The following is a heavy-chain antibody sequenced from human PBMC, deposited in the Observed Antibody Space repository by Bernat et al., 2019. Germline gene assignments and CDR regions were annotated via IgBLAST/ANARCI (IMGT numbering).Heavy chain of an antibody. CDR1: GFTFSSYW. CDR3: ARESVAGPDY. Sequence: EVQLVESGGDLVQPGGSLRLSCAASGFTFSSYWMPWVRQAPGMGLVWVSRIESDGISTTYADSVKGRFTISRDNAKNTLYLQMNILRAEDTAVYYCARESVAGPDYWGQGTLVTVSS. J-gene: IGHJ4*02. D-gene: IGHD6-19*01. V-gene: IGHV3-74*01. CDR2: IESDGIST.